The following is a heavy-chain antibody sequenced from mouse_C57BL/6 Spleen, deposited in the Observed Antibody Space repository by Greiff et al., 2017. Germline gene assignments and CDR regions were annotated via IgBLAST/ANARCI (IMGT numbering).Heavy chain of an antibody. CDR1: GYSITSGYY. CDR3: ARRAYSNYVYFDY. D-gene: IGHD2-5*01. V-gene: IGHV3-6*01. CDR2: ISYDGSN. J-gene: IGHJ2*01. Sequence: EVKLQESGPGLVKPSQSLSLTCSVTGYSITSGYYWNWIRQFPGNKLEWMGYISYDGSNNYNPSLKNRISITRDTSKNQFFLKLNSVTTEDTATYYCARRAYSNYVYFDYWGQGTTLTVSS.